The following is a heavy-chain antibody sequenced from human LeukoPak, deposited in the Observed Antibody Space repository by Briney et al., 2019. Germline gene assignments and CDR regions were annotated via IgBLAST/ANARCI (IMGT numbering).Heavy chain of an antibody. J-gene: IGHJ5*02. CDR3: ARGIDSSGWLSWFDP. D-gene: IGHD6-19*01. V-gene: IGHV3-21*01. CDR1: GFTFSSYT. CDR2: ITSTGSDI. Sequence: GGSLRLSFASSGFTFSSYTMNGVGQAPGKGLDWVSSITSTGSDIYYADSVKGRFTISRDNAKNSLYLQVNSLRAEDTAVYYCARGIDSSGWLSWFDPWGQGTLVTVSS.